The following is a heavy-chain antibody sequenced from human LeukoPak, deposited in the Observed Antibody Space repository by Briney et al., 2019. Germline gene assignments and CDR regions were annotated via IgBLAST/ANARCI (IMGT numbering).Heavy chain of an antibody. CDR1: GFTFSSYS. J-gene: IGHJ6*03. CDR2: ISSSSSYI. Sequence: PGGSLRLSCAASGFTFSSYSMNWVRQAPGKGLEWVSSISSSSSYIYYADSVKGRFTISRDNAKNTLYLQMNSLRAEDTAVYYCARASYSSSWYARFYYYYYMDVWGKGTTVTVSS. CDR3: ARASYSSSWYARFYYYYYMDV. D-gene: IGHD6-13*01. V-gene: IGHV3-21*01.